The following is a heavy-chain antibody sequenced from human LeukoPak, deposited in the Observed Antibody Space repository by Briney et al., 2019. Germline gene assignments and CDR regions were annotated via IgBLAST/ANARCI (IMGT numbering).Heavy chain of an antibody. CDR3: ARDYDSSGWCYYGMDV. V-gene: IGHV3-11*06. Sequence: GGSLRLSCAASGFTFSDYYMSWIRQAPGKGLEWVSYISSSSSYTNYADSVKGRFTISRDNAKNSLYLQMNSLRAEDTAVYYCARDYDSSGWCYYGMDVWGKGTTVTVSS. D-gene: IGHD6-19*01. CDR2: ISSSSSYT. J-gene: IGHJ6*04. CDR1: GFTFSDYY.